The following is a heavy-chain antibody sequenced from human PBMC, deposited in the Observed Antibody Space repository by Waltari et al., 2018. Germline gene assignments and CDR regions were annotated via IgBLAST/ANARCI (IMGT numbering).Heavy chain of an antibody. CDR2: ISASGST. Sequence: QVQLKESGPGLVKPSETLSLTCGVSGYSISSGYYWGGIRQSPGKGLELIGSISASGSTRYHPSLTSLFTISVDMSKNQFSLNLRSVTAADTAVYYCAIGVSDSRGYYLALDIWGQATVVTVSS. D-gene: IGHD3-22*01. J-gene: IGHJ3*02. V-gene: IGHV4-38-2*01. CDR1: GYSISSGYY. CDR3: AIGVSDSRGYYLALDI.